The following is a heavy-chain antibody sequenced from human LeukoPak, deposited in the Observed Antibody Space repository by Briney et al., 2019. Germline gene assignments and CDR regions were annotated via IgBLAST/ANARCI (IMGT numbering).Heavy chain of an antibody. D-gene: IGHD3-3*01. V-gene: IGHV3-23*01. CDR1: EFTFRSNA. J-gene: IGHJ4*02. CDR3: AKVITICGVVDY. CDR2: NSDSGRST. Sequence: GGSLSLSCAASEFTFRSNAMSWVRQAQGKGLEWVSGNSDSGRSTYCEDFVKGRFTISRDNSKNNLYLQMNSLRADETAVNYCAKVITICGVVDYRGQGNLVTVSS.